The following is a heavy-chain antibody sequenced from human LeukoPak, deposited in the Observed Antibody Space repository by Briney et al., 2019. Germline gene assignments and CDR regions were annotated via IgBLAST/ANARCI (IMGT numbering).Heavy chain of an antibody. J-gene: IGHJ5*02. CDR2: INHSGST. D-gene: IGHD3-10*01. CDR3: ARVKSGSWFDP. Sequence: SETLSLTCAVYGGSFSGYYWSWIRQPPGKGLEWIGEINHSGSTNYNPSLKSRVTISVDTSKNQFSLKLSSVTAADTAVYYCARVKSGSWFDPWGQGTLVTVSS. V-gene: IGHV4-34*01. CDR1: GGSFSGYY.